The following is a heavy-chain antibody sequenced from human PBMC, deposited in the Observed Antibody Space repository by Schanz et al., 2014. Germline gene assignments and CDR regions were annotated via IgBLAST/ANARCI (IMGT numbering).Heavy chain of an antibody. CDR1: GFIFSNSW. CDR3: ARGVRIDY. J-gene: IGHJ4*02. V-gene: IGHV3-7*01. Sequence: EVQLVESGGGLVQPGGSLRLSCAASGFIFSNSWMSWVRQAPGKGLEWVANIKQDGSEKYYVDSVKGRFTISRDNAKNSLYLQMNSLTAEDTAEYYCARGVRIDYWGQGTLVTVSS. D-gene: IGHD3-3*01. CDR2: IKQDGSEK.